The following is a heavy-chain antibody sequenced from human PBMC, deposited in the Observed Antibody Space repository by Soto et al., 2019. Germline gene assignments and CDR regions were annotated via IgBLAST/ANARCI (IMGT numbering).Heavy chain of an antibody. Sequence: ASVKVSCKASGYTFTSYGISWVHQAPGHGLEWMGWISAYNGNTNYAQKLQGRVTMTTDTSTSTAYMELRSLRSDDTAVYYCARDRGGGYYYDSSGPYYFDYWGQGTLVTVSS. D-gene: IGHD3-22*01. CDR3: ARDRGGGYYYDSSGPYYFDY. CDR1: GYTFTSYG. J-gene: IGHJ4*02. V-gene: IGHV1-18*04. CDR2: ISAYNGNT.